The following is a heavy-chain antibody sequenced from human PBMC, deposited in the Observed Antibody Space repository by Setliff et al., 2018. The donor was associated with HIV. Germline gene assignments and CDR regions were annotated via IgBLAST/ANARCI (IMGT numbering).Heavy chain of an antibody. J-gene: IGHJ6*03. CDR1: GGSINSYY. D-gene: IGHD3-3*01. Sequence: SETLSLTCSVSGGSINSYYWSWIRQPPGKGLEWVGYIYYSGSTKYNPSLESRVTISLDTSKNQLSLKLRSVTAADTAVYYCARAFWSGYPFNMDVWGKGTTVTVS. CDR2: IYYSGST. CDR3: ARAFWSGYPFNMDV. V-gene: IGHV4-59*01.